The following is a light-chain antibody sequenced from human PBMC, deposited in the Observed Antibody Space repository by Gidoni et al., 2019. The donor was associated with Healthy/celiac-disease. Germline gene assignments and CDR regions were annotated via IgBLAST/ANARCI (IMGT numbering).Light chain of an antibody. V-gene: IGKV3-15*01. Sequence: EIVMTQSPATLSVSPGERATLSRRASQSVSSNLAWYQPKPGQAPSLRIYGASTRATGIPARFSGSGSGTEFTLTISSLQSEDFAVYYCQQYNNWLWTFGQGTKVEIK. J-gene: IGKJ1*01. CDR1: QSVSSN. CDR2: GAS. CDR3: QQYNNWLWT.